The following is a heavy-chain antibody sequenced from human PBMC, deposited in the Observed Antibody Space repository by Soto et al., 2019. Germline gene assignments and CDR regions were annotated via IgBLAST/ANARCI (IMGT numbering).Heavy chain of an antibody. Sequence: SETLSLTCTVSGGSISSGDYYWSWIRQPPGKGLEWIGYIYYSGSTYYNPPLKSRVTISVDTSKNQFSLKLSSVTAADTAVYYCARVPGTTTSYWFDPWGQGTLVTVSS. J-gene: IGHJ5*02. CDR3: ARVPGTTTSYWFDP. CDR2: IYYSGST. D-gene: IGHD1-7*01. V-gene: IGHV4-30-4*01. CDR1: GGSISSGDYY.